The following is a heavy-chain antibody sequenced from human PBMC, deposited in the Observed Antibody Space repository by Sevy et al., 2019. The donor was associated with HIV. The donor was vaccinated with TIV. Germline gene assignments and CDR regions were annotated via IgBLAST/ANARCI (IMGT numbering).Heavy chain of an antibody. V-gene: IGHV1-58*01. CDR1: GFTFTSSA. Sequence: ASVKVSCKASGFTFTSSAVQWVRQVRGQRLEWIGWIVVGSGNTNYAQKFQERVTITRDMSTSTAYMELSSLRSEDTAVYYCAADRQVATIFREHYYGMDVWGQGTTVTVSS. CDR2: IVVGSGNT. CDR3: AADRQVATIFREHYYGMDV. D-gene: IGHD5-12*01. J-gene: IGHJ6*02.